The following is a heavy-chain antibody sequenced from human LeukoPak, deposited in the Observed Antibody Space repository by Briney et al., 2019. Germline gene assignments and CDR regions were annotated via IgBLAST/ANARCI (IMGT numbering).Heavy chain of an antibody. V-gene: IGHV5-51*01. D-gene: IGHD1-14*01. Sequence: GESLKIFCKGSGYSFTSYWIGWVRQMPGKGLEWMGIIYPGDSDTRYSPSFQGQVTISADKSISTAYLQWSSLKASDTAMYYCARHPPTTGGWPTEIDYWGQGTLVTVSS. CDR3: ARHPPTTGGWPTEIDY. J-gene: IGHJ4*02. CDR2: IYPGDSDT. CDR1: GYSFTSYW.